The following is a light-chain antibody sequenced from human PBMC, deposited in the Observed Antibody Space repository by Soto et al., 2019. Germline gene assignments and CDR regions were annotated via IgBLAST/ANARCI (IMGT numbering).Light chain of an antibody. V-gene: IGKV3-11*01. Sequence: EVVLTQSPATLSLSPGEGATLSCRASQSIGNYLAWYQQKPGQVPRLLIYATSNRATGIPARFSGSGSGTDVTLTIRSLEPEDFAVYDWQQRSSWPFTFGPGTKVDIK. CDR2: ATS. CDR1: QSIGNY. CDR3: QQRSSWPFT. J-gene: IGKJ3*01.